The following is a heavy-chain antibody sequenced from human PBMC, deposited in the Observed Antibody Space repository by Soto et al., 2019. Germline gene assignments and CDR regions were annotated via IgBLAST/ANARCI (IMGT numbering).Heavy chain of an antibody. CDR1: GFTFSSYS. D-gene: IGHD4-17*01. CDR3: ARKTMVTPTPDY. V-gene: IGHV3-21*01. J-gene: IGHJ4*02. Sequence: GSLRLSCAASGFTFSSYSMNWVRQAPGKGLEWVSSISSSSSYIYYADSVKGRFTISRDNAKNSLYLQMNSLRAEDTAVDYCARKTMVTPTPDYWGQGTLVTVSS. CDR2: ISSSSSYI.